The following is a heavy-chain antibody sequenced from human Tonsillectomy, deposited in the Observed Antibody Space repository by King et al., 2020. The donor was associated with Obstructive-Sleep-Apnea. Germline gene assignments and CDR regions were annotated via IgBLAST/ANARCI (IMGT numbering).Heavy chain of an antibody. D-gene: IGHD2-21*02. CDR2: INPSGGSA. CDR3: TRGGGDIMLTYY. V-gene: IGHV1-46*01. Sequence: VQLVESGAEVKKPGASGKVSCKASGYIFINYYMHWVRQAPGQGLEWMGIINPSGGSASYAEKFQGRVTMTRDTSTSTVYMELSSLRSEDTAVYYCTRGGGDIMLTYYWGQGTLVTVSS. J-gene: IGHJ4*02. CDR1: GYIFINYY.